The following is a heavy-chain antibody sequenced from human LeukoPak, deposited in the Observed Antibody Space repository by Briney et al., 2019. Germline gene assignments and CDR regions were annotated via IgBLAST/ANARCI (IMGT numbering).Heavy chain of an antibody. Sequence: GASVKVSCKASGYTFTSYGISWVRQAPGQGLEWMGWSSAYNGNTNYAQKLQGRVTMTTDTSTSTAYMELRSLRSDDTAVYYCARGSGYSYGYNPAPPYDYWGQGTLVTVSS. V-gene: IGHV1-18*01. J-gene: IGHJ4*02. CDR1: GYTFTSYG. CDR3: ARGSGYSYGYNPAPPYDY. CDR2: SSAYNGNT. D-gene: IGHD5-18*01.